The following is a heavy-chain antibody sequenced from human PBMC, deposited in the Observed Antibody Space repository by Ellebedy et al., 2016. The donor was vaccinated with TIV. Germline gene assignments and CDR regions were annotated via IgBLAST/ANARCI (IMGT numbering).Heavy chain of an antibody. J-gene: IGHJ5*02. CDR1: GGSISNSDYY. V-gene: IGHV4-39*07. Sequence: MPSDTLSLTCTVPGGSISNSDYYWHWIRQPPVRGLEWIGSTYYSRGAYYNPSLKSRVTVSVDTSKNQFSLNLSSVTAADTAVYYCARDPALPRGRFDTWGQGTLVTVSS. CDR2: TYYSRGA. CDR3: ARDPALPRGRFDT.